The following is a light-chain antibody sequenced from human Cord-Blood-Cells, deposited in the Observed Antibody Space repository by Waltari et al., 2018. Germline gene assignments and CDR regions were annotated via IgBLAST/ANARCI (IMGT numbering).Light chain of an antibody. J-gene: IGKJ2*01. CDR3: QQSYSTPYT. CDR2: AAS. Sequence: DIQMTQSPSSLSASVGERVTITCRASQSISSYLKWYQQKPGKSPKLLIYAASRLQSGGPSRFSGSGSGTDFTLTISSLQPEDFATYYCQQSYSTPYTFVQGTKLEIK. CDR1: QSISSY. V-gene: IGKV1-39*01.